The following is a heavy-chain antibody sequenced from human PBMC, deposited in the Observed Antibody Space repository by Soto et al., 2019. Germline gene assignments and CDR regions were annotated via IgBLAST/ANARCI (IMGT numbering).Heavy chain of an antibody. V-gene: IGHV1-69*06. CDR3: AGANGSFRRPFDS. CDR1: GGTLKTYT. Sequence: SVKVSCKTSGGTLKTYTITWLRQAPGQGLEWMGGIVPLFHTANSTQKFQGGLTITADTSMTTVYMDLNNVTSDDTAVYYCAGANGSFRRPFDSWGQGTLVTVSS. J-gene: IGHJ4*02. D-gene: IGHD1-26*01. CDR2: IVPLFHTA.